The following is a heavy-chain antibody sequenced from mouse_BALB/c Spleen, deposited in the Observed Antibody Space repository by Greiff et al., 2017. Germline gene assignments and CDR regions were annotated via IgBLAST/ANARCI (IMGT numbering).Heavy chain of an antibody. D-gene: IGHD1-1*01. CDR3: ARRDYYGSFDY. CDR2: INPSNGRT. Sequence: VQLQQPGAELVKPGASVKLSCKASGYTFTSYWMHWVKQRPGQGLEWIGEINPSNGRTNYNEKFKSKATLTVDKSSSTAYMQLSSLTSEDSAVYYCARRDYYGSFDYWGQGTTLTVSS. J-gene: IGHJ2*01. CDR1: GYTFTSYW. V-gene: IGHV1S81*02.